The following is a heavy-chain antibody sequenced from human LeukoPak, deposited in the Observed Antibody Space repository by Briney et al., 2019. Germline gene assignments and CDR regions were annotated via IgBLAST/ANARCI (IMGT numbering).Heavy chain of an antibody. CDR3: TGSLLRYFDWHLPGRDY. V-gene: IGHV3-23*01. CDR2: ISGSGGST. CDR1: GFTFSSYA. D-gene: IGHD3-9*01. J-gene: IGHJ4*02. Sequence: GGSLRLSCAASGFTFSSYAMSCVRQAPGKGLEWVSAISGSGGSTYYADSVKGRFTISRDNSKNTLYLQMNSLRAEDTAVYYCTGSLLRYFDWHLPGRDYWGQGTLVTVSS.